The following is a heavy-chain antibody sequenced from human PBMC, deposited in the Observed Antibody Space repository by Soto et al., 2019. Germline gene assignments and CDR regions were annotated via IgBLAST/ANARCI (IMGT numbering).Heavy chain of an antibody. Sequence: SETLSLTCTVSGDSIRSSSYWGWIRQPPGRGLEWIGSIYSTGNTYYNPSLNSQVTISVDTSKNQFSLNVISVTAADTAVYYCRRSSRYSTDVWGQGTTVTVSS. V-gene: IGHV4-39*01. CDR1: GDSIRSSSY. CDR2: IYSTGNT. CDR3: RRSSRYSTDV. D-gene: IGHD6-13*01. J-gene: IGHJ6*02.